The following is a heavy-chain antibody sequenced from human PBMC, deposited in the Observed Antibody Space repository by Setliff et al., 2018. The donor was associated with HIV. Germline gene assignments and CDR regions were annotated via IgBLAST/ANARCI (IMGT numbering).Heavy chain of an antibody. Sequence: SETLSLTCTVSGGSISSSSYYWSWIRQPAGEGLEWIGHIHVSGTTNYNPSLKSRVTISIDTSKHQFSLKLTSVTAADTAVYYCVRTGSSTSWGVYHYYYMDIWGKGTTVTVSS. D-gene: IGHD3-10*01. CDR3: VRTGSSTSWGVYHYYYMDI. CDR1: GGSISSSSYY. J-gene: IGHJ6*03. V-gene: IGHV4-61*09. CDR2: IHVSGTT.